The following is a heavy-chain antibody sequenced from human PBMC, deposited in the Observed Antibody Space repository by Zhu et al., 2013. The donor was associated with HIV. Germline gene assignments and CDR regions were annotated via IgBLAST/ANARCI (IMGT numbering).Heavy chain of an antibody. CDR1: GYTFTRHY. CDR2: INAKTGTA. J-gene: IGHJ6*04. CDR3: ASHTGVVSVVRGAGMDV. Sequence: QVQLVQSGAEVRRPGASVKVSCTSSGYTFTRHYMHWVRQAPGQGLEWMGEINAKTGTAKYAQKFQGRVTVTRDTSITTSYMDLNRLISDDTAIYYCASHTGVVSVVRGAGMDVWGTGTTVIVSS. D-gene: IGHD3-10*01. V-gene: IGHV1-2*02.